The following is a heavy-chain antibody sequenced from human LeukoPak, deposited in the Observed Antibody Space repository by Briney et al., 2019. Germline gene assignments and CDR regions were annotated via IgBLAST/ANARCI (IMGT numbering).Heavy chain of an antibody. J-gene: IGHJ4*02. CDR2: IEGDGSEK. V-gene: IGHV3-7*03. D-gene: IGHD6-19*01. Sequence: QTGVSPRLSCAASGFTFSSFWMNWVRHTPGKGLEWVANIEGDGSEKNYMDSVKGRFTISRDSAKKSLHLQMNSLRAEDTGVYYCAGGSGWLIDYWGQGTLVTVSS. CDR3: AGGSGWLIDY. CDR1: GFTFSSFW.